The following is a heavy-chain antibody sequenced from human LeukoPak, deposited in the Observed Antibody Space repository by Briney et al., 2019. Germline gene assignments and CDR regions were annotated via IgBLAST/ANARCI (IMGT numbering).Heavy chain of an antibody. CDR3: AFYGSGGVY. J-gene: IGHJ4*02. V-gene: IGHV3-23*01. Sequence: GGSLRLSCAASGFTFSNYAMTWVRQAPGKGLEWVSSISSSGGTTHYADSVKGRFTISRDNSKNTQSVLMNSLRAEDTAVYYCAFYGSGGVYWGQGTLVTVSS. CDR2: ISSSGGTT. CDR1: GFTFSNYA. D-gene: IGHD3-10*01.